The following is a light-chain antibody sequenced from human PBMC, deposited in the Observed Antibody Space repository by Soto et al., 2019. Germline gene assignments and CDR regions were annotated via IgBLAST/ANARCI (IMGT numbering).Light chain of an antibody. CDR3: QQYNNWPIT. J-gene: IGKJ5*01. V-gene: IGKV3-15*01. Sequence: EVVLTQSPATLSVSPGERAIVSCRASQNVNTNLAWYPQKPGQAPRLLIYGASTGATDTPAMFSGSGSGTEFTLTITSLQSEDFVVYYCQQYNNWPITFGQGTRLEIK. CDR2: GAS. CDR1: QNVNTN.